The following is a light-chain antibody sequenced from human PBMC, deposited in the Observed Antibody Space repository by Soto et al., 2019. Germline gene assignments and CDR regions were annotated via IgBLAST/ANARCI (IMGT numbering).Light chain of an antibody. V-gene: IGLV2-14*01. CDR3: SSYTSSNPYV. Sequence: QSALTQPASVSGSPGQSITISCTGTSSDVGGYNYVSWYQQHPGKAPKLMIYEVSNRPSGISNRFSGSKSGNTASLTISGLQPEDEADYYCSSYTSSNPYVFGTVTKVTVL. J-gene: IGLJ1*01. CDR1: SSDVGGYNY. CDR2: EVS.